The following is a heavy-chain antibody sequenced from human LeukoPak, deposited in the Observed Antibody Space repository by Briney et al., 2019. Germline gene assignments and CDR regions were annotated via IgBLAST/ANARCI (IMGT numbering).Heavy chain of an antibody. V-gene: IGHV1-18*01. Sequence: ASVKVSCKASGHTFNSHGISWVRQAPGQGLEWMGWISTYNGYTNYAQKFQGRVAMTTDTSTRTAYMELRSLTSDDTAVYYCARGEVGATTDFDYWGQGTLVTVSS. J-gene: IGHJ4*02. CDR3: ARGEVGATTDFDY. D-gene: IGHD1-26*01. CDR1: GHTFNSHG. CDR2: ISTYNGYT.